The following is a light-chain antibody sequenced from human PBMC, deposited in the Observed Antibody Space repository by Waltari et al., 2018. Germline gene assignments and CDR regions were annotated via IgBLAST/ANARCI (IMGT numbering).Light chain of an antibody. CDR3: QQSYSTGYT. Sequence: DIQMTQSPSSLSASVGDRVTITCRASQSISSYLNWYQQNPGKAPNLLIYAASSLQSGVPSRFSGSGSGTDFTLTISSLQPEDVATYYCQQSYSTGYTFGQGTKLEIK. J-gene: IGKJ2*01. V-gene: IGKV1-39*01. CDR1: QSISSY. CDR2: AAS.